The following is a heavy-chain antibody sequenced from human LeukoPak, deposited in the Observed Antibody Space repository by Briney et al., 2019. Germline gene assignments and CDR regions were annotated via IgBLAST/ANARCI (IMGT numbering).Heavy chain of an antibody. Sequence: GASVKVSCKASGYTFTSYEINWVRQATGQGLEWMGWMNPDSGDTAYAQKFQGRITMTRTTSISTAYLDLSGLRSEDTAVCYCARGLGTYDSSELTWPMISFWGQGTLVTVSS. V-gene: IGHV1-8*01. J-gene: IGHJ4*02. CDR3: ARGLGTYDSSELTWPMISF. CDR2: MNPDSGDT. CDR1: GYTFTSYE. D-gene: IGHD3-22*01.